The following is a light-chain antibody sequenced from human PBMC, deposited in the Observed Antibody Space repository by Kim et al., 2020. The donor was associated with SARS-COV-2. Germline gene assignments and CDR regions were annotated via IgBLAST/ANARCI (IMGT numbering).Light chain of an antibody. CDR3: QVWDSSSDRLYV. CDR2: YDS. J-gene: IGLJ1*01. V-gene: IGLV3-21*04. Sequence: PGKTARITCGGNNIGSKSVHWYQQKPGQAPVLVIYYDSDRPSGIPERFSGSNSGNTATLTISRVEAGDEADYYCQVWDSSSDRLYVFGTGTKVTVL. CDR1: NIGSKS.